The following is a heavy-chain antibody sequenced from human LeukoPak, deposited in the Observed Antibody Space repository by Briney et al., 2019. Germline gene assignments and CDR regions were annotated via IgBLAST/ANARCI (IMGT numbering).Heavy chain of an antibody. CDR3: AREAYCSGGSCYSGRAFDI. V-gene: IGHV3-74*01. J-gene: IGHJ3*02. CDR2: IKTDGSRT. D-gene: IGHD2-15*01. Sequence: GGSLRLSCAASRFTFSTYWMHWVRQAPGKGLAWVSRIKTDGSRTTYADSVKGRFTISRDNAKNTLYLQMNSLRAEDTAVYYCAREAYCSGGSCYSGRAFDIWGQGTMVTVSS. CDR1: RFTFSTYW.